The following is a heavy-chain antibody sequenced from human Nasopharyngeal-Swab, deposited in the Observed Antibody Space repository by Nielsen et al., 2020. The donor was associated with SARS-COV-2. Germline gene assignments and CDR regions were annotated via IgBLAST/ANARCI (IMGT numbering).Heavy chain of an antibody. V-gene: IGHV3-9*01. CDR2: ISWNRGSI. CDR3: AKDSRRYCSSTSCQFRGLSYYYYYMDV. J-gene: IGHJ6*03. D-gene: IGHD2-2*01. Sequence: VRQAPGKGLEWGSGISWNRGSIGYADSVKGRFTISRDNAKNSLYLQMNSLRAEDTALYYCAKDSRRYCSSTSCQFRGLSYYYYYMDVWGKGTTVTVSS.